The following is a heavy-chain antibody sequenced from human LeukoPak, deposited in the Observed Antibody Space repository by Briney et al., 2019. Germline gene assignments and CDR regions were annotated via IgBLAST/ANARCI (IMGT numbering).Heavy chain of an antibody. CDR3: AKQAGWGGYFSFLPFDF. CDR1: GFTFSYYG. J-gene: IGHJ4*02. Sequence: GGSLRLSCAASGFTFSYYGLSWVRQAPGKGLEWVSGFGHNGGITYSDSVKGRFTISRDNSKNTLFLQMNSLRADDTAVYFCAKQAGWGGYFSFLPFDFWGRGTLVTVSS. D-gene: IGHD3-3*01. CDR2: FGHNGGIT. V-gene: IGHV3-23*01.